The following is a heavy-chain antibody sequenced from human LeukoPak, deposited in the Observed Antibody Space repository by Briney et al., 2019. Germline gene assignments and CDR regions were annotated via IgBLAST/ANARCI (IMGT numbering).Heavy chain of an antibody. Sequence: GESLKISCKGSGCSFTSYWIGWVRQMPGKGLEWMGIIYPGDSNTRYSPSFQGQVSISADKSISTAYLQWSSLKASDTAIYYCARQIAAAGRSDYWGQGTLVTVSS. V-gene: IGHV5-51*01. CDR3: ARQIAAAGRSDY. J-gene: IGHJ4*02. CDR1: GCSFTSYW. D-gene: IGHD6-13*01. CDR2: IYPGDSNT.